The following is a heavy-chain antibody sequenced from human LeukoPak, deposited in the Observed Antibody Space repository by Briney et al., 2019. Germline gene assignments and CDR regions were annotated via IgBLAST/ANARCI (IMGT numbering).Heavy chain of an antibody. CDR2: ISSSSSYM. Sequence: GGSLRLSCAASGFTFSSYSMNWVRQAPGKGLEWVSSISSSSSYMYYADSVKGRFTISRDNAKNSLYLQMNSLRAEDTAVYYCARGSLSLGYFDYWGQGTLVTVSS. CDR1: GFTFSSYS. V-gene: IGHV3-21*01. J-gene: IGHJ4*02. D-gene: IGHD1-26*01. CDR3: ARGSLSLGYFDY.